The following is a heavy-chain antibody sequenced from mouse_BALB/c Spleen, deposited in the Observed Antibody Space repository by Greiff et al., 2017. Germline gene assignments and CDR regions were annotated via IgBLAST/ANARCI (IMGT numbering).Heavy chain of an antibody. V-gene: IGHV5-17*02. Sequence: EVKLVESGGGLVQPGGSRKLSCAASGFTFSSFGMHWVRQAPEKGLEWVAYISSGSSTIYYADTVKGRFTISRDNPKNTLFLQMTSLRSEDTAMYYCARDDYWFAYWGQGTLVTVSA. CDR1: GFTFSSFG. J-gene: IGHJ3*01. D-gene: IGHD2-4*01. CDR2: ISSGSSTI. CDR3: ARDDYWFAY.